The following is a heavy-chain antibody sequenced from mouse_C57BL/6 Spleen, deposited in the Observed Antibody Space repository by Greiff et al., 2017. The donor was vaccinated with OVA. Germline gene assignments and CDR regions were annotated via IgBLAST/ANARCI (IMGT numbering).Heavy chain of an antibody. Sequence: QVQLQQSGPELVKPGASVKISCKASGYTFTDSYINWVKQRPGQGLEWIGWIYPGSGNTKYNEKFKGKATLPVDTSSSTAYMQLSSLTSEDSAVYYCARRNDNRYFDYWGQGTTLTVSS. D-gene: IGHD6-1*01. J-gene: IGHJ2*01. CDR2: IYPGSGNT. CDR3: ARRNDNRYFDY. V-gene: IGHV1-84*01. CDR1: GYTFTDSY.